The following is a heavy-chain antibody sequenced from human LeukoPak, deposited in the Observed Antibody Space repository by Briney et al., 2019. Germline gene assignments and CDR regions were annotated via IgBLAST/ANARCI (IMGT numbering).Heavy chain of an antibody. V-gene: IGHV4-61*05. Sequence: PSETLSLTCTVSGGSISSSSYYWGWIRQPPGKGLEWIGYIYYNGSTNYNPSLKSRVTISVDTSKNQFSLKLSSVTAADTAVYYCARGKAPYYDFWSGYFGWFDPWGQGTLVTVSS. CDR3: ARGKAPYYDFWSGYFGWFDP. J-gene: IGHJ5*02. CDR1: GGSISSSSYY. D-gene: IGHD3-3*01. CDR2: IYYNGST.